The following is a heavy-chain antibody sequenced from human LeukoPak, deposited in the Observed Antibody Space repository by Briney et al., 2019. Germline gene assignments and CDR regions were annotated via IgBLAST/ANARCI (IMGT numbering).Heavy chain of an antibody. CDR2: ISSSTTTI. CDR1: GFTFSDYY. D-gene: IGHD2-8*01. V-gene: IGHV3-11*01. Sequence: GGSLRLSCAASGFTFSDYYMSWIRQAPGKGLEWVSYISSSTTTIYYADSVKGRFTISRDNSKNTLYLQMNSLRAEDTAVYYCAKVPHYDMVYPDYWGQGTLVTVSS. J-gene: IGHJ4*02. CDR3: AKVPHYDMVYPDY.